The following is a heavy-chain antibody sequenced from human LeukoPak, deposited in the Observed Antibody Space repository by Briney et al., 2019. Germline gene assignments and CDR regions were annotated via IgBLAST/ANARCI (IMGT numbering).Heavy chain of an antibody. J-gene: IGHJ4*02. D-gene: IGHD3-9*01. V-gene: IGHV1-18*04. CDR1: GYTFTSYG. CDR2: ISAYNGNT. Sequence: GASVKVSCKASGYTFTSYGISWVRQAPGQGLEWMGWISAYNGNTNYAQKLQGRVTMTTDPSKSTAYMELRSLRSDDPAVYYCARGLFGHYDILTGYSYWGQGTLVTVSS. CDR3: ARGLFGHYDILTGYSY.